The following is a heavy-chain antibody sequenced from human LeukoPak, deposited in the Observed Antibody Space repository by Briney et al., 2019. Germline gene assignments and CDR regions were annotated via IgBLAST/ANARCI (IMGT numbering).Heavy chain of an antibody. V-gene: IGHV4-39*07. D-gene: IGHD6-19*01. Sequence: SETLSLTCSVSGASISSGSNYWGWIRQPPGKTLEWIGSIYSSGSTYYNSSLQSRVIIIIDTPKNHFSLTLSSVTAADTAVYYCARAGQQWLVSDYYMDVWGKGTTVTISS. CDR1: GASISSGSNY. J-gene: IGHJ6*03. CDR3: ARAGQQWLVSDYYMDV. CDR2: IYSSGST.